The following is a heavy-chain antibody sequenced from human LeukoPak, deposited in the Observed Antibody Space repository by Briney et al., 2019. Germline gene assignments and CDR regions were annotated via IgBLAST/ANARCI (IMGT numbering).Heavy chain of an antibody. CDR1: GFTFGSYA. Sequence: GGSLRLSCAASGFTFGSYAMHWVRQAPGKGLEWVAAISYDGSNTYYADSVKGRFTISRDNSRNTLYLQVNSLRVEDTALYYSARDAQLLYGNWFDPWGQGTLVTVSS. D-gene: IGHD2-2*02. CDR2: ISYDGSNT. V-gene: IGHV3-30-3*01. CDR3: ARDAQLLYGNWFDP. J-gene: IGHJ5*02.